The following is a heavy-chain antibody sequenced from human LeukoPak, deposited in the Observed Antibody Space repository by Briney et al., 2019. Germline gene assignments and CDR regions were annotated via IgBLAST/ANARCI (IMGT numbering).Heavy chain of an antibody. V-gene: IGHV3-23*01. Sequence: GGSLRLSCAASGFTLSSYAMTWVRQAPGKGLEWVTGISGSGGNTYYADSVKGRFTISRDNSKNTLYLQMNSLKTEDTAVYYCTTPYYYGSGSYSSYYFDYWGQGTLVTVSS. CDR1: GFTLSSYA. J-gene: IGHJ4*02. CDR2: ISGSGGNT. D-gene: IGHD3-10*01. CDR3: TTPYYYGSGSYSSYYFDY.